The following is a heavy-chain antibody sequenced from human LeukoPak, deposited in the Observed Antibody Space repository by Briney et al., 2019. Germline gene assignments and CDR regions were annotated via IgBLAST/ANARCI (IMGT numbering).Heavy chain of an antibody. CDR3: ARGRGSRKFDY. J-gene: IGHJ4*02. CDR1: GYTFTSYD. V-gene: IGHV1-8*03. CDR2: MNPNSGNT. Sequence: ASVKVSCKASGYTFTSYDINWERQATGRGLEWMGWMNPNSGNTGYAQKFRGRVTITRNTSISTAYMELSILRSEDTAVYDCARGRGSRKFDYWGQGTLVTVSS. D-gene: IGHD2-15*01.